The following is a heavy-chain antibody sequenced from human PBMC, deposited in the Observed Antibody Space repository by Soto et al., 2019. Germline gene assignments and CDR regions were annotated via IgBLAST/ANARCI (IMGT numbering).Heavy chain of an antibody. CDR3: ARDSPPFGY. CDR2: ISAYNGNT. CDR1: GYTFSNYG. V-gene: IGHV1-18*01. J-gene: IGHJ4*02. Sequence: QVQLVQSGAEVKKPGASVKVSCKASGYTFSNYGISWVRQAPGQGLEWMGWISAYNGNTKYAQKLQGRVTMNTETSTSTAYIELRSLRSDDTSVSYCARDSPPFGYWGQGSLVTVSS.